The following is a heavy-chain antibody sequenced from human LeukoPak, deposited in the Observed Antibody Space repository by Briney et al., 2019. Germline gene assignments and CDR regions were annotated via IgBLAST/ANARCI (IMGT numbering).Heavy chain of an antibody. CDR3: AINSGNLYFLEY. J-gene: IGHJ4*02. D-gene: IGHD1-26*01. CDR1: GGTFSIHS. CDR2: IIPIFGTA. Sequence: ASVKVSCKASGGTFSIHSINWVRQAPGQGLEWMGGIIPIFGTANYAQKFQGRVTITADESSSTAYMELSSLRSEDTALYYCAINSGNLYFLEYWGQGSLVTVSS. V-gene: IGHV1-69*13.